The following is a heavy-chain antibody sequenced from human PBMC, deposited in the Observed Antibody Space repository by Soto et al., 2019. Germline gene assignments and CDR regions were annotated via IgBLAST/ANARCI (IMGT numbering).Heavy chain of an antibody. CDR3: ANSPRRAYYDFWSGYQTGWFDP. J-gene: IGHJ5*02. CDR1: GFTFSSYA. Sequence: EVQLLESGGGLVQPGGSLRLSCAASGFTFSSYAMSWVRQAPGKGLEWVSAISGSGGSTYYADSVKGRFTISRDNSKNTLYLQMNSLRAEDTAVYYCANSPRRAYYDFWSGYQTGWFDPWGQGTLVTVSS. CDR2: ISGSGGST. V-gene: IGHV3-23*01. D-gene: IGHD3-3*01.